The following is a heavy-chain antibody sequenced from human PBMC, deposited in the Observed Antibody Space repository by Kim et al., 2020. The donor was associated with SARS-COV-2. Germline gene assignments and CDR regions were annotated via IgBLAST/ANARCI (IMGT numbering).Heavy chain of an antibody. J-gene: IGHJ4*02. CDR3: ARAYSPRRMLLRRYYLDY. CDR1: GYTFTNND. V-gene: IGHV1-8*01. CDR2: MNPNSGNT. Sequence: ASVKVSCKASGYTFTNNDINWVRQATGQGLEWMGWMNPNSGNTGYAQNFQGRVTMTRDTTTSTAYMELSSLRSEDTAMYFCARAYSPRRMLLRRYYLDYWGQGTLVTVS. D-gene: IGHD2-21*01.